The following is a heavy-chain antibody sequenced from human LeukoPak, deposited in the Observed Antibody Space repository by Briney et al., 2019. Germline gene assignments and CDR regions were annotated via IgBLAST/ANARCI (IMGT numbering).Heavy chain of an antibody. CDR3: ASEAYYYDSSGYYKY. J-gene: IGHJ4*02. D-gene: IGHD3-22*01. CDR1: GGSISSYY. Sequence: SETLSLTCSVSGGSISSYYWSWIRQPAGKGLEWIGRIYTSGSTNYNPSLKSRVTMSVDTSKNQFSLKLSSVTAADTAVYYCASEAYYYDSSGYYKYWGQGTLVTVSS. CDR2: IYTSGST. V-gene: IGHV4-4*07.